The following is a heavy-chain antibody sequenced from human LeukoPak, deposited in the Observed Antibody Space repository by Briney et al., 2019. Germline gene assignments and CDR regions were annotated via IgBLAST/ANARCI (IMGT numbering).Heavy chain of an antibody. CDR1: GGSISSGSYY. D-gene: IGHD3-22*01. J-gene: IGHJ4*02. Sequence: TSETLSLTCTVSGGSISSGSYYWSWIRQPAGKGLEWIRRIYTSGSTNYNPSLKSRVTISVDTSKNQFSLKLSSVTAADTAVYYCARSPLYYDSSGYYGRDYWGQGTLVTVSS. CDR2: IYTSGST. CDR3: ARSPLYYDSSGYYGRDY. V-gene: IGHV4-61*02.